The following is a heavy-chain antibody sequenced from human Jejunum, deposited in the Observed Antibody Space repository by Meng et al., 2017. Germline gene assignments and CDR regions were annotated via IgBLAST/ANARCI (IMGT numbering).Heavy chain of an antibody. CDR3: AREQGLDY. CDR2: IYVADSDT. V-gene: IGHV5-51*01. CDR1: GYTFVTYW. J-gene: IGHJ4*02. D-gene: IGHD1/OR15-1a*01. Sequence: GESLKISCKGYGYTFVTYWIAWVRQMPGKGLEWMGVIYVADSDTKYSPAFQGQVIISVDKSIDAAYLEWTSLKASDSAMYYCAREQGLDYWGQGTLVTVSS.